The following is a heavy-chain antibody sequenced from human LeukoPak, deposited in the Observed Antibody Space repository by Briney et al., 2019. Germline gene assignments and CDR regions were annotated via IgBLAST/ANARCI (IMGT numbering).Heavy chain of an antibody. CDR1: GCSFSGYY. CDR3: ARHGTIAAAGTELDY. Sequence: SETLSLTCAVYGCSFSGYYWSWIRQPPGKGLEWVWDINHSGSTNYNPALKRRVTILLDKYKNQFFLTLSSVTAADTAVYYCARHGTIAAAGTELDYWGQGSLVTVSS. CDR2: INHSGST. J-gene: IGHJ4*02. D-gene: IGHD6-13*01. V-gene: IGHV4-34*01.